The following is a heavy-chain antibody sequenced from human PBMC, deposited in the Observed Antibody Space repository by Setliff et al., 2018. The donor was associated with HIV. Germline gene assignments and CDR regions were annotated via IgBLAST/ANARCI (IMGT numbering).Heavy chain of an antibody. V-gene: IGHV1-46*01. CDR2: INPTGGST. D-gene: IGHD6-19*01. Sequence: ASVKVSCKPSGYSFTNHYMHWVRQAPGQGLEWMGVINPTGGSTRNTQKFQGRVAMTRDTSTSTVYMELSGLRSEDTALYYCALDLPGPAITSGWMKNWFDPWGQGTLVTAPQ. CDR3: ALDLPGPAITSGWMKNWFDP. J-gene: IGHJ5*02. CDR1: GYSFTNHY.